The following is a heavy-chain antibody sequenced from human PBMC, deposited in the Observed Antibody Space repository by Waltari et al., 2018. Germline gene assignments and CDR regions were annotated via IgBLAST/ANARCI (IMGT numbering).Heavy chain of an antibody. CDR2: INEDVGQK. CDR3: ARGVGSGQGVVH. Sequence: VRLVESGGTLVRPGGSLRLTCAASGFNFNTYWMSWVRQAPGKVREWVANINEDVGQKNYVDSVKGRFTIYRANTENSLYLQMNSLGGDDTAVYYCARGVGSGQGVVHWGQGTLITVSS. J-gene: IGHJ4*02. D-gene: IGHD1-26*01. CDR1: GFNFNTYW. V-gene: IGHV3-7*01.